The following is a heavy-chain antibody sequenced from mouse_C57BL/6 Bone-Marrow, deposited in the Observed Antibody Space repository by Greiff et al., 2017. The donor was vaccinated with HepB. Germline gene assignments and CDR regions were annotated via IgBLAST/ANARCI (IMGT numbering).Heavy chain of an antibody. CDR2: INYDGSST. CDR3: AREYYYYATGTYFDY. J-gene: IGHJ2*01. Sequence: EVQLVESEGGLVQPGRSMKLSCTASGFTFSDYYMAWVRQVPEKGLEWVANINYDGSSTYYLDSLKSRFIISSDNAKNILYLQMSSLKSEDTATYYCAREYYYYATGTYFDYWGQGTTLTVSS. D-gene: IGHD1-1*01. CDR1: GFTFSDYY. V-gene: IGHV5-16*01.